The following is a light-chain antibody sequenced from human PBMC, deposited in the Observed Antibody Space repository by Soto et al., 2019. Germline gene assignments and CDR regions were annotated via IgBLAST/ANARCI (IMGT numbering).Light chain of an antibody. CDR2: DTS. CDR1: QTLGTKY. V-gene: IGKV3-20*01. J-gene: IGKJ2*01. CDR3: HHYGTSPPNT. Sequence: EIVLTQSPGTLSLSPGERATLSCRASQTLGTKYLAWYQQKPGQAPSLLIYDTSHRATGVPDRFSCSGSGTDFTLTISRLEPEDFAVYYCHHYGTSPPNTFGQGTKVDIK.